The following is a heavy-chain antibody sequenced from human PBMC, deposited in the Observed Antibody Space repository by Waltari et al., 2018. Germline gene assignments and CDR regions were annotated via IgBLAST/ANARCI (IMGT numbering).Heavy chain of an antibody. Sequence: QLQLQESGPGLVTPSETLSLTCTVSGGSISRSSYYCGWIRQPPGKGLEWIGSIYYSGSTYYNPSLKSRVTISVDTSKTQFSLKLSSVTAADTAVYYCARVYDILTGLDYWGQGTLVTVSS. CDR2: IYYSGST. CDR3: ARVYDILTGLDY. D-gene: IGHD3-9*01. V-gene: IGHV4-39*01. CDR1: GGSISRSSYY. J-gene: IGHJ4*02.